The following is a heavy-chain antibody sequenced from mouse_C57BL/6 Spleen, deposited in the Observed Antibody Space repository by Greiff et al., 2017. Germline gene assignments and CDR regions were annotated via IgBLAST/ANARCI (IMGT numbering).Heavy chain of an antibody. J-gene: IGHJ2*01. Sequence: EVKVEESGGGLVKPGGSLKLSCAASGFTFSSYAMSWVRQTPEKRLEWVATISDGGSYTYYPDNVKGRFTISRDNAKNNLYLQMSHLKSEDTAMYYCARDDSGYFDYWGQGTTLTVSS. CDR1: GFTFSSYA. V-gene: IGHV5-4*01. CDR3: ARDDSGYFDY. D-gene: IGHD2-4*01. CDR2: ISDGGSYT.